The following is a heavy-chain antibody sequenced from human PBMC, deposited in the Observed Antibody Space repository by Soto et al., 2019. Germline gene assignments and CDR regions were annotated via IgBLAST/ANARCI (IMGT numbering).Heavy chain of an antibody. CDR3: ARQNYEYYYGSGSHHWFDP. Sequence: ETLSLTCTVSGGSISSSSYYWGWIRQPPGKGLEWIGSIYYSGSTYYNPSLKSRVTISVDTSKNQFSLKLSSVTAADTAVYYCARQNYEYYYGSGSHHWFDPWGQGTLVTVSS. D-gene: IGHD3-10*01. CDR2: IYYSGST. J-gene: IGHJ5*02. CDR1: GGSISSSSYY. V-gene: IGHV4-39*01.